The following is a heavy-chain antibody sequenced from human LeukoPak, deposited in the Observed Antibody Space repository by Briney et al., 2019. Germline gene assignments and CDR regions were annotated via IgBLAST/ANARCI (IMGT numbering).Heavy chain of an antibody. V-gene: IGHV3-23*01. D-gene: IGHD3-10*01. CDR3: ARRGYYGSGSYYPYPYYFDY. Sequence: GGSLRLSCAASGFIFSTNAMSWVRQAPGKGLEWVSAITDTGGSTSYADFVKGRFTISRDNAKNSLYLQMNSLRAEDTAVYYCARRGYYGSGSYYPYPYYFDYWGQGTLVTVSS. CDR2: ITDTGGST. CDR1: GFIFSTNA. J-gene: IGHJ4*02.